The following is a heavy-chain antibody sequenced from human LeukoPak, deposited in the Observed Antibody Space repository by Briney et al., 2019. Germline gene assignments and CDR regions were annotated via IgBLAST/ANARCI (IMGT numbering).Heavy chain of an antibody. CDR2: INTDGSST. CDR1: GFTFSSYW. V-gene: IGHV3-74*01. J-gene: IGHJ6*03. Sequence: GGSLRLSCAASGFTFSSYWMHWVRQAPGKGMVWVSRINTDGSSTSYADSVKGRFTISRDNAKNTLYLQMNSLRAEDTAVYYCAREEAYYYYYMDVWGKGTTVTVSS. CDR3: AREEAYYYYYMDV.